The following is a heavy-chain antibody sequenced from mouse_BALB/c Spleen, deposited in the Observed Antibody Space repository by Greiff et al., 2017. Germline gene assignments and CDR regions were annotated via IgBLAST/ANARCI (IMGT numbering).Heavy chain of an antibody. CDR2: IDPSDSYT. CDR3: ARYYGTTVAMDY. Sequence: QVQLQQPGAELVKPGASVKLSCKASGYTFTSYWMHWVKQRPGQGLEWIGEIDPSDSYTNYNQKFKGKATLTVDKSSSTAYMQLSSLTSEDSAVYYCARYYGTTVAMDYWGQGTSVTVSS. V-gene: IGHV1-69*02. J-gene: IGHJ4*01. D-gene: IGHD1-1*01. CDR1: GYTFTSYW.